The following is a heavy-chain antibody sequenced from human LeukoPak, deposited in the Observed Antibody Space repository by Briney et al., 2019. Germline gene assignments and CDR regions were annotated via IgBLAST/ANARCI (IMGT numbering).Heavy chain of an antibody. Sequence: SESLSLTCTVSGDSISSRSYYWGWIRQPPGKGLEWIGSMYYSGSTYYNPSLKSRVSISEDTSKNEFSLKLSSVTAADTAVYYCARGRTRATYYYGSGSYYPYYFDYWGQGTLVTVSS. CDR2: MYYSGST. V-gene: IGHV4-39*01. D-gene: IGHD3-10*01. CDR1: GDSISSRSYY. J-gene: IGHJ4*02. CDR3: ARGRTRATYYYGSGSYYPYYFDY.